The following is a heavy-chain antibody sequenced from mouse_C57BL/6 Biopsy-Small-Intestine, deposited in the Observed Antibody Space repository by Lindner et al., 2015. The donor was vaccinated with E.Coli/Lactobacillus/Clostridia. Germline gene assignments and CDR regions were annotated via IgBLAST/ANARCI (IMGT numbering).Heavy chain of an antibody. CDR2: IYPGDGDT. D-gene: IGHD1-1*01. CDR1: GYAFSSYW. Sequence: MQLQESGAELVKPGASVKISCKASGYAFSSYWMNWVKQRPGKGLEWIGQIYPGDGDTNYNGKFKGKATLTADKSSSTAYMQLSSLTSEDSAVYFCARSDYGSSFDYWGQGTTLTVSS. J-gene: IGHJ2*01. CDR3: ARSDYGSSFDY. V-gene: IGHV1-80*01.